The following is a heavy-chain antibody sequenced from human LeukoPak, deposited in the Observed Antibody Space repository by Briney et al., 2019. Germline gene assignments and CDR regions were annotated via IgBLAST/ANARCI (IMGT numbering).Heavy chain of an antibody. CDR1: GFTFSSYG. J-gene: IGHJ6*04. CDR2: ISYDGSNM. CDR3: AKDLVAAAGNYYYYGMDV. V-gene: IGHV3-30*18. Sequence: GGSLRLSCAASGFTFSSYGMHWVRQAPGKGLEWVAVISYDGSNMYYADSVKGRFTISRDNSKNTRFLQMNSLRAEDTAVYYCAKDLVAAAGNYYYYGMDVWGKGTSVTVSS. D-gene: IGHD6-13*01.